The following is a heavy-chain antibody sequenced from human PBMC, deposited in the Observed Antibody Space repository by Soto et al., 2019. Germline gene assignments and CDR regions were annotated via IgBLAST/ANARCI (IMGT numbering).Heavy chain of an antibody. CDR1: GFTVGNNY. J-gene: IGHJ6*02. CDR3: AKGVLSFHYGMEV. V-gene: IGHV3-53*01. D-gene: IGHD3-10*01. Sequence: GGSLRLSCAASGFTVGNNYMSWVRQAPGKRLEWVSLIYSTGTTRYADSVKGRFTVSRDNAKNTLYLQMNSLRAEDTAVYYCAKGVLSFHYGMEVWGQGTTVTVSS. CDR2: IYSTGTT.